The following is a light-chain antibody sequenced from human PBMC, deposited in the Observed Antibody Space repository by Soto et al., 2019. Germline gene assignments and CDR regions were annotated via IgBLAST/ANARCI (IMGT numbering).Light chain of an antibody. CDR1: SSDVGSYNF. V-gene: IGLV2-23*02. CDR3: CSYAGTSTPYV. CDR2: DVT. Sequence: QSALTQPASVSGSPGQSITISCTGTSSDVGSYNFVSWYQQHPGKAPKLMIYDVTKWPSGVSNRFSGSKSGNTASLTISGLQAEDEADYYCCSYAGTSTPYVFGTGTKLTVL. J-gene: IGLJ1*01.